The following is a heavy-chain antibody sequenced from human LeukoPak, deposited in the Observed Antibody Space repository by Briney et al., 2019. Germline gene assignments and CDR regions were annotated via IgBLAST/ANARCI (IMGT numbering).Heavy chain of an antibody. V-gene: IGHV1-24*01. J-gene: IGHJ4*02. CDR2: FDPEDGET. Sequence: ASVSVSCKASGGTFSSYAISWVRQAPGKGLEWMGDFDPEDGETIYAQKFQGRVTMTEDTSTDTAYMELSSLRSEDTAVYYCATTRYNWNYGVHPFDYWGQGTLVTVSS. D-gene: IGHD1-7*01. CDR3: ATTRYNWNYGVHPFDY. CDR1: GGTFSSYA.